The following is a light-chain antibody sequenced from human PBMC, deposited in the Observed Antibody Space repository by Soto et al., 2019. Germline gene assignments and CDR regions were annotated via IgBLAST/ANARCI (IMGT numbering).Light chain of an antibody. J-gene: IGKJ1*01. CDR1: ENIARY. V-gene: IGKV1-39*01. Sequence: DIQMTQSPSSLSASVGDRVTITCRASENIARYLNWYQQRPGKAPELLISAASSLQSGVPSRFSGGGSGTDFSLTISSLQPEDFATYYCQQSYSNPRTFGQGTKVDIK. CDR3: QQSYSNPRT. CDR2: AAS.